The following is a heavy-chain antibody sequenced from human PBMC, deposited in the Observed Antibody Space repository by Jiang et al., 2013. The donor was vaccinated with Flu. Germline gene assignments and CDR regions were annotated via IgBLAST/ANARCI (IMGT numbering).Heavy chain of an antibody. CDR3: ARLEYYDFWSGYY. Sequence: ELLKPSETLSLTCTVSGGSISSSSYYWGWIRQPPGKGLEWIGSIYYSGSTYYNPSLKSRVTISVDTSKNQFSLKLSSVTAADTAVYYCARLEYYDFWSGYYWGQGTLVTVSS. CDR1: GGSISSSSYY. CDR2: IYYSGST. V-gene: IGHV4-39*01. J-gene: IGHJ4*02. D-gene: IGHD3-3*01.